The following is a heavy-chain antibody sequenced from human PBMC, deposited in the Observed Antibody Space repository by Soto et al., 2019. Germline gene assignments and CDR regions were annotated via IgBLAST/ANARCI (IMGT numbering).Heavy chain of an antibody. Sequence: PSETLSLTCAVSSSSIDNVYWWSWVRQSPGKGLEWIGETSHDGVTNYNPPLEGRVTISVDTSKNQFSLKLSSVTAADTAVYYCALRLGDPGRLYFDYWGQGTLVTVS. CDR1: SSSIDNVYW. CDR2: TSHDGVT. D-gene: IGHD3-16*01. V-gene: IGHV4-4*02. J-gene: IGHJ4*02. CDR3: ALRLGDPGRLYFDY.